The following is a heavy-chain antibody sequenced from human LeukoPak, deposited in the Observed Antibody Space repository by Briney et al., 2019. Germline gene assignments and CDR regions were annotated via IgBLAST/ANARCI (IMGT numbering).Heavy chain of an antibody. V-gene: IGHV3-23*01. J-gene: IGHJ4*02. CDR3: AKGGVPGTHYFDY. D-gene: IGHD6-19*01. CDR1: GFTFSSYA. CDR2: ISGSGGNT. Sequence: GGSLRLSCAVSGFTFSSYAMSWVRQAPGKGLEWVSAISGSGGNTYYADSVKGRFIISRGISKNTLFLQMNSLRAEDTAVYYCAKGGVPGTHYFDYWGQGTLVTVSS.